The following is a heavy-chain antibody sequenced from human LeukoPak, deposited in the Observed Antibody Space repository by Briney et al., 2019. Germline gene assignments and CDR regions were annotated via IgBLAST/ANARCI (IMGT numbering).Heavy chain of an antibody. CDR3: AKDRSYYYGSGSYYILDY. D-gene: IGHD3-10*01. J-gene: IGHJ4*02. CDR2: IYSGGST. V-gene: IGHV3-53*01. Sequence: PGGSLRLSCAASGFTVSSNYMSWVRQAPGKGLEWVSVIYSGGSTYYADSVKGRFTISRDNSKNTLYLQMNRLRAEDTAVYYCAKDRSYYYGSGSYYILDYWGQGTLVTVSS. CDR1: GFTVSSNY.